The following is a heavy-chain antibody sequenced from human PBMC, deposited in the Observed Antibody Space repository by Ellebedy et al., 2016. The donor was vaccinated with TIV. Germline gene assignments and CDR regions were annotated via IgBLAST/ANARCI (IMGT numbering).Heavy chain of an antibody. CDR1: GFTFDDYG. J-gene: IGHJ4*02. CDR3: ARDPGHPEYYFDY. V-gene: IGHV3-20*04. Sequence: PGGSLRLSCAVSGFTFDDYGMSWVRQVPGKGLEWVSGINWNGGSTGYADSVKGRFTISRDNAKNSLYLQMNSLRAEDTALYYCARDPGHPEYYFDYWGQGTLVTVSS. CDR2: INWNGGST.